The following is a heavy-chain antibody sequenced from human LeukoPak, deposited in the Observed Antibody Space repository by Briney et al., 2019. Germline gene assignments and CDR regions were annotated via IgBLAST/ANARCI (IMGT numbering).Heavy chain of an antibody. D-gene: IGHD6-13*01. CDR1: GGSFSGYY. CDR3: ASIAGDSSSWYRAYYFDY. V-gene: IGHV4-34*01. Sequence: SETLSLTCAVYGGSFSGYYCSWIRQPPGKGLEWIGEINHSGSTNYNPSLKSRVTISVDTYKNQFSLKLSSVTAADTAVYYCASIAGDSSSWYRAYYFDYWGQGTLVTVSS. J-gene: IGHJ4*02. CDR2: INHSGST.